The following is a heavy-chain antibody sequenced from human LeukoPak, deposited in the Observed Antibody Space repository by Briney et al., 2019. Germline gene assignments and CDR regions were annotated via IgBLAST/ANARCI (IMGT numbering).Heavy chain of an antibody. Sequence: GPCLTPSCAASGFTFSSYATSSVRHPTGDWLEWASAISGSGGSTYYAASVKGPFTISRDNSKNTLYLRLTTLRARATTVYYCAKMRTSWVLFYFDYWGQGTLVTVSS. D-gene: IGHD7-27*01. V-gene: IGHV3-23*01. CDR3: AKMRTSWVLFYFDY. CDR2: ISGSGGST. J-gene: IGHJ4*02. CDR1: GFTFSSYA.